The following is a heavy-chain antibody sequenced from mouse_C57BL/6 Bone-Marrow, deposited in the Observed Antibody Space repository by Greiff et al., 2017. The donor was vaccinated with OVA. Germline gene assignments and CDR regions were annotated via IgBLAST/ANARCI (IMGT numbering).Heavy chain of an antibody. CDR2: IDPSDSYT. J-gene: IGHJ3*01. V-gene: IGHV1-59*01. CDR3: AREGFFAY. CDR1: GYTFTSYW. Sequence: VQLQQPGAELVRPGTSVKLSCKASGYTFTSYWMHWVKQRPGQGLEWIGVIDPSDSYTNYNQKFKGKAPLTVDTASSTADMQRSSLTAEDSAVYYCAREGFFAYWGQGTLVTVSA.